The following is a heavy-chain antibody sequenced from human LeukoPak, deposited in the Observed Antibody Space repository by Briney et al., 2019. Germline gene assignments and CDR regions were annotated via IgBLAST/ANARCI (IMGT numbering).Heavy chain of an antibody. V-gene: IGHV1-2*03. CDR3: AKGATEGYYYYYGLDG. CDR2: INPKSGAT. Sequence: LGASVTVSCKASGYTFTGYYMHWVRQAPGQGLEWMGWINPKSGATTYAQKFQDRITLTRDTSINTAYMDLSGLTSDDTAVFYCAKGATEGYYYYYGLDGWGQGTTVTVSS. J-gene: IGHJ6*02. CDR1: GYTFTGYY.